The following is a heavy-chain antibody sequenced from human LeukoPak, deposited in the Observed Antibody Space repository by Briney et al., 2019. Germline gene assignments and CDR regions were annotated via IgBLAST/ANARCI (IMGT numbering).Heavy chain of an antibody. D-gene: IGHD1-26*01. CDR2: ISWNSGSI. Sequence: GGSLRLSCAASGFTFDDYAMRWVRQVPGKGLEWVSGISWNSGSIGYADSVKGRFTISRDNAKNSLYLQMNSLRAEDTALYYCAKDSSGSYYVGLNWFDPWAREPWSPSPQ. CDR3: AKDSSGSYYVGLNWFDP. J-gene: IGHJ5*02. CDR1: GFTFDDYA. V-gene: IGHV3-9*01.